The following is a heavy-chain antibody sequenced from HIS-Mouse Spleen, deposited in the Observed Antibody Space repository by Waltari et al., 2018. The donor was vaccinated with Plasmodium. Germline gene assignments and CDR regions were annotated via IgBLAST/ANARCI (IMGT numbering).Heavy chain of an antibody. CDR2: INHSGRP. V-gene: IGHV4-34*02. CDR3: ARVTSSGVYWYFDL. CDR1: GGSFSGYY. J-gene: IGHJ2*01. Sequence: QVQLQQWGAGLLKPSETLSLTCAVYGGSFSGYYLSWIRQPPGKGLEWIGEINHSGRPNYNPSLKSRVTISVDTSKNQFSLKLSSVTAADTAVYYCARVTSSGVYWYFDLWGRGTLVTVSS. D-gene: IGHD3-3*01.